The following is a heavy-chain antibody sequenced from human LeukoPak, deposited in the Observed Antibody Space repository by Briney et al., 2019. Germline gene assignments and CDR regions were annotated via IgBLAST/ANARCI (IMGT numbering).Heavy chain of an antibody. D-gene: IGHD3-22*01. Sequence: ASVKVSCKASGYTFTGYYMHWVRQAPGQRLEWMGWINAGNGNTKYSQKFQGRVTITRDTSASTAYMELSSLRSEDTAVYYCARDLGISSGYWGQGTLVTVSS. CDR1: GYTFTGYY. J-gene: IGHJ4*02. V-gene: IGHV1-3*01. CDR2: INAGNGNT. CDR3: ARDLGISSGY.